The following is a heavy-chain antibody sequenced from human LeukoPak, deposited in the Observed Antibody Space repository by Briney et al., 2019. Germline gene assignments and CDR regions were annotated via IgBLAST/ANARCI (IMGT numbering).Heavy chain of an antibody. Sequence: GGSLRLSCTASGFILGDHAMTWVRQAPGKGREGVGFIRREAYGRTTEYAPSVKDRFTISRDNSKSIAYLQMDSLETEDTAVYYCARGPIPLWLHNGMDVWGHGTTVIVSS. CDR3: ARGPIPLWLHNGMDV. CDR1: GFILGDHA. CDR2: IRREAYGRTT. V-gene: IGHV3-49*04. J-gene: IGHJ6*02. D-gene: IGHD5-18*01.